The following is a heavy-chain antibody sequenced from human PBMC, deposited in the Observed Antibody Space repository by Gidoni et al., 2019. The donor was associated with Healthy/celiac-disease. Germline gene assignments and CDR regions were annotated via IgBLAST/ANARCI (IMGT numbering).Heavy chain of an antibody. CDR1: GFTVSSTY. CDR2: IYSGGST. CDR3: ASEAPYGDYVDAQFDYYYGMDV. J-gene: IGHJ6*02. Sequence: EVQLVESGGGLVQPGGSLRLSCAASGFTVSSTYMSWVRQAPGKGLEWVSVIYSGGSTYYADSVKGRFTISRDNSKNTLYLQMNSLRAEDTAVYYCASEAPYGDYVDAQFDYYYGMDVWGQGTTVTVSS. D-gene: IGHD4-17*01. V-gene: IGHV3-66*01.